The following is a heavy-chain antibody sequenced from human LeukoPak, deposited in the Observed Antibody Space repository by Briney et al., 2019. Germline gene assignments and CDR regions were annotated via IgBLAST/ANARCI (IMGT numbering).Heavy chain of an antibody. D-gene: IGHD3-22*01. CDR1: GYTLTELS. J-gene: IGHJ4*02. CDR3: ATLFDSSGYYLITPLYY. V-gene: IGHV1-24*01. CDR2: FDPEDGET. Sequence: GASVKVSCKVSGYTLTELSVHWVRQAPGKGLEWMGGFDPEDGETIYAQKFQGRVTMTEDTSTDTAYMELSSLRSEDTAVYYCATLFDSSGYYLITPLYYWGQGTLVTVSS.